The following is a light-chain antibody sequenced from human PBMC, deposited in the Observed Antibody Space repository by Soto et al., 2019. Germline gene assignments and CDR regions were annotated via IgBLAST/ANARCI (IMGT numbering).Light chain of an antibody. Sequence: QSVLTQPASVSGSPGQSITISCTGTSSDVGGYNYVCWYQQLPGKAPKLIIYDVSSRPSGVSNRFSGSKSGNTASLSISGLQAEDEADYYCSSYTTSSTVVFGGGTKLTVL. CDR3: SSYTTSSTVV. CDR2: DVS. V-gene: IGLV2-14*01. J-gene: IGLJ3*02. CDR1: SSDVGGYNY.